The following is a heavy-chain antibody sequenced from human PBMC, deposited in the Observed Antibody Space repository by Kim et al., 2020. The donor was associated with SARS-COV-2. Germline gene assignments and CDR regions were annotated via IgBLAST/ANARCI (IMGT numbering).Heavy chain of an antibody. V-gene: IGHV4-31*03. D-gene: IGHD3-3*01. Sequence: SETLSLTCTVSGGSISSGGYYWSWIRQHPGKGLEWIGYIYYSGSTYYNPSLKSRVTISVDTSKNQFSLKLSSVTAADTAVYYCARGDTIFGVVINAFHIWGQGTMVTVSS. CDR3: ARGDTIFGVVINAFHI. CDR2: IYYSGST. CDR1: GGSISSGGYY. J-gene: IGHJ3*02.